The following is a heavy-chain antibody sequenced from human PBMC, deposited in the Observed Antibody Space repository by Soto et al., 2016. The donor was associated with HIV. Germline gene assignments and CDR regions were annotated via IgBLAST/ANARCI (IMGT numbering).Heavy chain of an antibody. Sequence: QVRLQQWGTRLLKPSETLSLSCAVYGGSFKNYYWSWIRQPPGKGLEWIGEINHRGSTDYNSSLKSRLNISIDTSKNQFFLRLRSVTAADTAVYYCARHMMIVTPKFDFWGQGSVVTVSS. CDR2: INHRGST. J-gene: IGHJ4*02. CDR1: GGSFKNYY. CDR3: ARHMMIVTPKFDF. V-gene: IGHV4-34*02. D-gene: IGHD3-22*01.